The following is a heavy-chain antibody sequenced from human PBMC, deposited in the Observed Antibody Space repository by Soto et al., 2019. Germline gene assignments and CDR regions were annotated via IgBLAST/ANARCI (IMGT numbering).Heavy chain of an antibody. V-gene: IGHV4-34*01. CDR1: GGSFSGYY. Sequence: SETLSLTRAVYGGSFSGYYWSWISQPPGKGLEWIGYLHYGGRTNYNPSLKSRVNISVDTAKNQFSLQLTCVTAADTALYFCVRDLAFSYACDVWGQGSLATVYS. J-gene: IGHJ6*01. CDR2: LHYGGRT. D-gene: IGHD3-16*01. CDR3: VRDLAFSYACDV.